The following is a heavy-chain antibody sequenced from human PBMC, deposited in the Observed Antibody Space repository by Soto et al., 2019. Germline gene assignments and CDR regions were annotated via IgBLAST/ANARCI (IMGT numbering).Heavy chain of an antibody. Sequence: SETLSLTCAVSGGSISSGGYSWSWIRQPPGKGLEWIGYIYHSGSTYYNPSLKSRVTISVDRSKNQFSLKLSSVTAADTAVYYCARARGYSGYVTDYWGQGTLVNVSS. D-gene: IGHD5-12*01. V-gene: IGHV4-30-2*01. CDR2: IYHSGST. CDR3: ARARGYSGYVTDY. CDR1: GGSISSGGYS. J-gene: IGHJ4*02.